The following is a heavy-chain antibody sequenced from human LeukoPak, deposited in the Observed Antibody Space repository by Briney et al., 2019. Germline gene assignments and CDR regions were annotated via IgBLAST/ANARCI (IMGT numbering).Heavy chain of an antibody. V-gene: IGHV3-7*03. CDR1: GFTFSSYW. CDR2: INQDGSQK. CDR3: ARVWFDGDYDRFDY. D-gene: IGHD4-17*01. Sequence: PGGSLRLSCAVSGFTFSSYWMSWFRQAPGKGLEWVANINQDGSQKFSVDSVKGRFTISRDNAKNSLSLQMNSLRVEDTAVYYCARVWFDGDYDRFDYWGQGTLVTVSS. J-gene: IGHJ4*02.